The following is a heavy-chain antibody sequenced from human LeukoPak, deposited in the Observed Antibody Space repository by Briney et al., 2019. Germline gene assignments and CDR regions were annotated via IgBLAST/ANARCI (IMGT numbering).Heavy chain of an antibody. D-gene: IGHD3-22*01. V-gene: IGHV3-13*01. CDR2: IRTTGDT. CDR3: ARGVSYYYDNSGHPGWYFDL. J-gene: IGHJ2*01. CDR1: GFTFNSYA. Sequence: GGSLRLSCAASGFTFNSYAMTWVRQAPGKGLEWVSAIRTTGDTHYPDSVKVRFAMSREDAKNSVHLQMNTLRAGDTAVYYCARGVSYYYDNSGHPGWYFDLWGRGTLVTVSS.